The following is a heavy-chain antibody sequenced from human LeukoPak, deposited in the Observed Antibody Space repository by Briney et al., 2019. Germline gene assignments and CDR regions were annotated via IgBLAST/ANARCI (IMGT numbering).Heavy chain of an antibody. V-gene: IGHV4-30-4*08. D-gene: IGHD4-11*01. CDR1: GFTFSSYS. CDR3: ARALDSNEWYFDL. CDR2: IYYSGST. J-gene: IGHJ2*01. Sequence: LRLSCAASGFTFSSYSMNWVRQAPGKGLEWIGYIYYSGSTYYNPSLKSRVTISVDTAKNQFSLKLSSVTAAATAVYYCARALDSNEWYFDLWGRGTLVTVSS.